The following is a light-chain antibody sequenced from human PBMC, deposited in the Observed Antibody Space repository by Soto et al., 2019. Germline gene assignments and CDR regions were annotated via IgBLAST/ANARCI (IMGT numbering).Light chain of an antibody. Sequence: SYVLAQPPSVSVAPGQTAKISCGGDDIGSKSVHWYRQRPGQAPVLVVFDDFDRPSAIPERFSGSNSGNTATLTISRVEAGDEADYYCQVWDSGSDQYVFGTGTKVT. J-gene: IGLJ1*01. CDR3: QVWDSGSDQYV. CDR2: DDF. CDR1: DIGSKS. V-gene: IGLV3-21*02.